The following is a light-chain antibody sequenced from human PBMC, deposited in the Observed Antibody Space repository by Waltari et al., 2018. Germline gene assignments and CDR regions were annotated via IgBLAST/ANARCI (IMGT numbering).Light chain of an antibody. CDR3: QAWDSSTGVV. CDR2: QDS. Sequence: SYELTQPPSVSVSPGQTASITCSGDKLGDKYACWYQQKPGQSPVLVIYQDSKWPSGIPERFSGSNSGNTATLTISGTQAMDEADYYCQAWDSSTGVVFGGGTKLTVL. V-gene: IGLV3-1*01. J-gene: IGLJ2*01. CDR1: KLGDKY.